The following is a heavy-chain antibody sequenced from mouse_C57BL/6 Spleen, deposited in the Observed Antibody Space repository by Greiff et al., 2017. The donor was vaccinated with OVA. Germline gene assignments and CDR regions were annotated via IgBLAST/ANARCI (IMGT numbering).Heavy chain of an antibody. Sequence: EVKLVESEGGLVQPGSSLKLSCTASGFTFSDYYMAWVRQVPEKGLEWVANINYDGSSTYYLDSLKSRFIISRDNAKNILYLQMSSLKSEETATYYCARGRITTFDYWGQGTTLTVSS. J-gene: IGHJ2*01. CDR3: ARGRITTFDY. CDR1: GFTFSDYY. V-gene: IGHV5-16*01. D-gene: IGHD1-1*01. CDR2: INYDGSST.